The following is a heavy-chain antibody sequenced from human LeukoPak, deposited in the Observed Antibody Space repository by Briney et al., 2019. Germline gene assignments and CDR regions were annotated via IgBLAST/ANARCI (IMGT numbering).Heavy chain of an antibody. CDR2: INPNSGGT. CDR3: ARDGGSVAARPLDY. D-gene: IGHD6-6*01. V-gene: IGHV1-2*02. J-gene: IGHJ4*02. CDR1: GYTFTGYY. Sequence: ASVKVSCKASGYTFTGYYMHWVRQAPGQGLEWMGWINPNSGGTNYAQKFQGRVTMTRDTSTSTVYMELSSLRSEDTAVYYCARDGGSVAARPLDYWGQGTLVTVSS.